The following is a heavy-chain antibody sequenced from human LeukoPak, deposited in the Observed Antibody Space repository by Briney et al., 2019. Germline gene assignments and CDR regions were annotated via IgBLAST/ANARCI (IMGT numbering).Heavy chain of an antibody. D-gene: IGHD2-8*01. Sequence: PGRSLRLSCAASGFTFSSYAMHWVRQAPGKGLEWVAVISYDGSNKYFPGSVKGRFTISRDNSKNTLYLQMNSLSAEDTAVYYCAKETNGLKLWGQGALVTVSS. V-gene: IGHV3-30-3*01. J-gene: IGHJ4*02. CDR1: GFTFSSYA. CDR2: ISYDGSNK. CDR3: AKETNGLKL.